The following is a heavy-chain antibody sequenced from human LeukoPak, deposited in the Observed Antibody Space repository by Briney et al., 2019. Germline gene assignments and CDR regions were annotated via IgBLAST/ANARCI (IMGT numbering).Heavy chain of an antibody. D-gene: IGHD4-11*01. V-gene: IGHV5-51*01. Sequence: GESLKISCKGSGYSFTNYWIGWVRQMPGKGLEWMGIIYPGDSDTRYSSSFQGQVTISADKSISTAYLQWSSLKASDTAMFYCARIPGTVSPYYFDYWGQGTLVTVSS. J-gene: IGHJ4*02. CDR2: IYPGDSDT. CDR3: ARIPGTVSPYYFDY. CDR1: GYSFTNYW.